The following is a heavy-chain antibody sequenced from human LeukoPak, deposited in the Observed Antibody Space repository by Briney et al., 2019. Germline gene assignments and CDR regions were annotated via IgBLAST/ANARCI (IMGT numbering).Heavy chain of an antibody. CDR3: ASGGGSYGMDV. CDR2: IYHSGST. CDR1: GGSISSGGYS. Sequence: SQTLSLTCAVSGGSISSGGYSWSWIRQPPGKGLEWIVYIYHSGSTYYNPSLKSRVTISVDTSKNQFSLKLSSVTAADTAVYYCASGGGSYGMDVWGQGTTVTVSS. V-gene: IGHV4-30-2*01. J-gene: IGHJ6*02. D-gene: IGHD1-26*01.